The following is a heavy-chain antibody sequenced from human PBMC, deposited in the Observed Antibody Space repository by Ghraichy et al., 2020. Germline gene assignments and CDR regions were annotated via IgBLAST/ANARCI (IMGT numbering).Heavy chain of an antibody. CDR1: GFTFSDYY. J-gene: IGHJ5*02. V-gene: IGHV3-11*01. CDR3: ARDRKIGAAQRFDL. Sequence: GGSLRLSCEASGFTFSDYYMSWIRQAPGKGLQWIAYISVGGGTISYSDSVRGRFTISRDSAKNSVSLQMNGLGPDDTAVYYCARDRKIGAAQRFDLWGQGTLVPVSS. CDR2: ISVGGGTI. D-gene: IGHD1-14*01.